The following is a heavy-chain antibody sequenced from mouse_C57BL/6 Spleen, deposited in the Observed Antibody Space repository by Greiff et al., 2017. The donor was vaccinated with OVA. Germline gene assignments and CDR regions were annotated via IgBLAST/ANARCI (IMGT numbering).Heavy chain of an antibody. CDR1: GYTFTSYW. Sequence: QVQLQQPGAELVMPGASVKLSCKASGYTFTSYWMHWVKQRPGQGLEWIGEIDPSDSYTNYNQKFKGKSILTVDKSSSTAYMQLSSLTSEDSAVYYCARKDDGGFAYWGQGTLVTVSA. V-gene: IGHV1-69*01. CDR3: ARKDDGGFAY. J-gene: IGHJ3*01. D-gene: IGHD2-3*01. CDR2: IDPSDSYT.